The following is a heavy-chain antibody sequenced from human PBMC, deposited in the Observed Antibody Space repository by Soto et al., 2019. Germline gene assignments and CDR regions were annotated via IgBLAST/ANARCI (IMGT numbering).Heavy chain of an antibody. D-gene: IGHD6-13*01. Sequence: QLQLQESGPGLLKPSETLSLTCTVSGGSISSSNHFWGWIRQPPGKELEWIGSIYYGGDIYYNSGLESRVTMSVDTYKNQYSLKLNSVTAADTAVYYCARWGVTTAVPGAFDIWGQGTLVTVSS. CDR1: GGSISSSNHF. V-gene: IGHV4-39*01. CDR3: ARWGVTTAVPGAFDI. CDR2: IYYGGDI. J-gene: IGHJ3*02.